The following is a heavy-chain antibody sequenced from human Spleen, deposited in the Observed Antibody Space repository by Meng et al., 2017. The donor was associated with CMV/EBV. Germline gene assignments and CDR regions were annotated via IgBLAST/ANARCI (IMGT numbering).Heavy chain of an antibody. J-gene: IGHJ3*02. CDR1: GFTFSTYS. CDR3: ARDRGDFWSGQRYAFDI. CDR2: ISSSSSYI. V-gene: IGHV3-21*01. Sequence: GESLKISCAASGFTFSTYSMNWVRQAPGKGLEWVSSISSSSSYIYYAASVQGRFTISRDNAKNSLDLQMNSLRAEDTALYYCARDRGDFWSGQRYAFDIWGQGTMVTVSS. D-gene: IGHD3-3*01.